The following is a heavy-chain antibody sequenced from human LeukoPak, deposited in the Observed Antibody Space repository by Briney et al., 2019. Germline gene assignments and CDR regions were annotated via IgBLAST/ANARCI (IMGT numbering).Heavy chain of an antibody. CDR3: ATRENPQNAFDI. V-gene: IGHV1-24*01. J-gene: IGHJ3*02. CDR1: GYTLTELS. CDR2: FDPEDGET. Sequence: GASVKVSCKVSGYTLTELSMHWVRQAPGKRLGWMGGFDPEDGETIYAQNVQGRFTMTEDTSTDTAYMELSSLRSEDTAVYYCATRENPQNAFDIWGQGTMVTVSS.